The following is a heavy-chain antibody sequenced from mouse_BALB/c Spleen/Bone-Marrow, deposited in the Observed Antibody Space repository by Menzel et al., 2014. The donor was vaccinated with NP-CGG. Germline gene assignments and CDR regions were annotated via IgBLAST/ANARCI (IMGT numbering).Heavy chain of an antibody. Sequence: EVKVVESGGGLVQPGGSRKLSCAASGFTFXSFGMHWVRQAPEKGLEWVAYIGSGSTVIFYADTVKGRFTISRDNPKNTLFLQMTSLRSEDTAMYYCARGGNWDDFDVWGAGTTVTVSS. CDR3: ARGGNWDDFDV. D-gene: IGHD4-1*01. CDR2: IGSGSTVI. CDR1: GFTFXSFG. J-gene: IGHJ1*01. V-gene: IGHV5-17*02.